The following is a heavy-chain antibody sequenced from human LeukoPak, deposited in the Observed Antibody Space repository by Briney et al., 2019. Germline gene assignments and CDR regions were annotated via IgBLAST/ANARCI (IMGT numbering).Heavy chain of an antibody. CDR1: GFTFSSYS. D-gene: IGHD1-26*01. J-gene: IGHJ6*03. CDR3: ARDVSSFYYMDV. CDR2: ISSSSSYI. V-gene: IGHV3-21*01. Sequence: GGSLRLSCAASGFTFSSYSMNWVRQAPGKGLEWVSSISSSSSYIYYADSVKGRFTISRDNAKNSLYLQMNSLRAEDTAVYYCARDVSSFYYMDVWGIGTTVTVSS.